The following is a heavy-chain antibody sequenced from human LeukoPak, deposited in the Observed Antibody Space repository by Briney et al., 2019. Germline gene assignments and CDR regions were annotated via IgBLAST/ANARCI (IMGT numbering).Heavy chain of an antibody. V-gene: IGHV1-2*02. CDR3: ARDDLPELTVTIGIGPINWFDP. D-gene: IGHD4-17*01. J-gene: IGHJ5*02. Sequence: ASVKVSCKASGYTFTGYYMHWVRQAPGQGLEWMGWINPNSGGTNYAQKFQGRVTMTRDTSISTAYMELSRLRSDDTAVYYCARDDLPELTVTIGIGPINWFDPLGPGNPGHRLL. CDR2: INPNSGGT. CDR1: GYTFTGYY.